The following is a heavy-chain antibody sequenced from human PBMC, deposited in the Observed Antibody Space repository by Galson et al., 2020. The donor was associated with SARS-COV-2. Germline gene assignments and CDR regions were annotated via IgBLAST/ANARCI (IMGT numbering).Heavy chain of an antibody. CDR1: GVSFRTTNS. CDR3: ARQGVPMILLLTVPGWFFDL. V-gene: IGHV4-38-2*01. J-gene: IGHJ2*01. D-gene: IGHD3-22*01. Sequence: SYTLSLTCAVLGVSFRTTNSSSWIRHPPEKWREWISTIYPTRSPYTNPPPKARAPFQLDTPTNQYSLRLTPVTAADTALYYCARQGVPMILLLTVPGWFFDLWGRGTLVTVSS. CDR2: IYPTRSP.